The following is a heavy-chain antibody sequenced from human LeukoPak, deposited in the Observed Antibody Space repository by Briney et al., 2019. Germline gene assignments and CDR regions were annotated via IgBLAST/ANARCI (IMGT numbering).Heavy chain of an antibody. V-gene: IGHV3-33*06. CDR3: TKDQGGNFGPFDY. Sequence: GGSLRLSCAASGVTLTTSGIHWVRQAPGKGLEWVAVLFYDGSNELYSDSVKGRFTISRDTAKNMVYLQMSSLRAEDTGVYYCTKDQGGNFGPFDYWGQGTLVAVSS. CDR1: GVTLTTSG. J-gene: IGHJ4*02. D-gene: IGHD4-23*01. CDR2: LFYDGSNE.